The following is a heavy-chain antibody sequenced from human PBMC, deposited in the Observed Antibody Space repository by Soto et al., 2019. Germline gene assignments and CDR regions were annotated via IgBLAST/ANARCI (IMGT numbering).Heavy chain of an antibody. V-gene: IGHV3-48*02. Sequence: HAGSLEIASAACGYSVCTHGMNGFLKAPGKGLEWVSYISDSSIQYADSVRGRFTISRDRAKTSLYLQMNSLRDEDTAVYYCARKVITGTPRGALDIWGQGTMVTVSS. CDR3: ARKVITGTPRGALDI. CDR1: GYSVCTHG. D-gene: IGHD1-7*01. CDR2: ISDSSI. J-gene: IGHJ3*02.